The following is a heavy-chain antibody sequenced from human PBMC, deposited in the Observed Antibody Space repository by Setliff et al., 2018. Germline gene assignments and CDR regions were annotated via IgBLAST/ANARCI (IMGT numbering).Heavy chain of an antibody. CDR1: GYTFTGYY. D-gene: IGHD2-15*01. CDR2: IIPMFGTT. Sequence: GASVKVSCKASGYTFTGYYIHWVRQAPGQRLERMGGIIPMFGTTNYAQRFRGRVTITADESTTTAYLELSSLRSEDTAVYYCARVRDCSGGICHRGFHHYMDVWGKGTTVTVSS. J-gene: IGHJ6*03. CDR3: ARVRDCSGGICHRGFHHYMDV. V-gene: IGHV1-69*13.